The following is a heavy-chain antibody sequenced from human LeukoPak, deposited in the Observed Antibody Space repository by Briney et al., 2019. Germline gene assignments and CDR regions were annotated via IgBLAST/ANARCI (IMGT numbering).Heavy chain of an antibody. CDR2: IRYDGSNK. CDR1: GFTFSSYG. J-gene: IGHJ3*02. Sequence: GGSLRLSCAASGFTFSSYGMLWLRQAPGKGLEGVAFIRYDGSNKYYVDSVKGRFTISRDNSKNTLYLQMNSLRAEDTAVYYCAKDLELWAADAFDIWGQGTMVTVSS. CDR3: AKDLELWAADAFDI. V-gene: IGHV3-30*02. D-gene: IGHD2-21*01.